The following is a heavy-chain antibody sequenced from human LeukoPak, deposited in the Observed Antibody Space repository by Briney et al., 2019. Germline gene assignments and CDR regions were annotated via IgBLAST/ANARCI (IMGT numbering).Heavy chain of an antibody. CDR1: GFTFSTYW. V-gene: IGHV3-74*01. CDR2: SNSDGSST. D-gene: IGHD1-1*01. Sequence: GGSLRLSCAASGFTFSTYWMNWVRQAPGKGLVWVSRSNSDGSSTSYADSVKGRFTISRDNAKNTLYLQMNSLRAEDTAVYYCARGTRASDMWGQGTMVTVSS. J-gene: IGHJ3*02. CDR3: ARGTRASDM.